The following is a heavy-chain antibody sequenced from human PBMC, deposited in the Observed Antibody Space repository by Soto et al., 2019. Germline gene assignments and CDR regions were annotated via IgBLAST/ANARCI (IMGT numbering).Heavy chain of an antibody. CDR3: ARASSSIDYGQQWFDP. Sequence: SETLSLTCTVSGGSISSYYWSWIPQPPGKGLEWIGYIYYSGSTNYNPSLKSRVTISVDTSKNQFYLKLSSVTAADSAVYYCARASSSIDYGQQWFDPRGQGTQVNVPS. V-gene: IGHV4-59*08. D-gene: IGHD4-17*01. CDR2: IYYSGST. J-gene: IGHJ5*01. CDR1: GGSISSYY.